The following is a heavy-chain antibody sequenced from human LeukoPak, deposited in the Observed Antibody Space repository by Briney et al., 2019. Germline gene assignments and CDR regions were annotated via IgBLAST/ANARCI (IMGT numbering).Heavy chain of an antibody. CDR3: AKDGDNEDYDYVWGSYRYSFAFDY. CDR1: GFTFSSYA. D-gene: IGHD3-16*02. V-gene: IGHV3-23*01. J-gene: IGHJ4*02. Sequence: PGGSLRLSCAASGFTFSSYAMSWVRQAPGKGLEWVSAISGSGGSTYYADSVKGRFTISRDNSKNTLYLQMNSLRAEDTAVYYCAKDGDNEDYDYVWGSYRYSFAFDYWGQGTLVTVSS. CDR2: ISGSGGST.